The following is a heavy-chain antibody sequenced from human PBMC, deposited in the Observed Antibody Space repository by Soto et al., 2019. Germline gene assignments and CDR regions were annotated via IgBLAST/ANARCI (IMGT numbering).Heavy chain of an antibody. J-gene: IGHJ4*02. V-gene: IGHV1-8*01. CDR2: MNPNTGGS. CDR1: GYTFTSND. CDR3: ARGGPAAGYDL. Sequence: AASVKVSCKASGYTFTSNDLNWVRQASGQVLEWMGLMNPNTGGSGYAQGFQGRITITRDTATSTAYMELNSLRSDDTAVYYSARGGPAAGYDLGGQGTRVPASS. D-gene: IGHD2-2*01.